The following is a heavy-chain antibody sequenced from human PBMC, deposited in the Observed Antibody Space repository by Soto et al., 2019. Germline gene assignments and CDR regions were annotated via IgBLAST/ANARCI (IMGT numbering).Heavy chain of an antibody. CDR1: GFTFSSYA. Sequence: EVQLLESGGGLVQPGGSLRLSCAASGFTFSSYAMSWVRQAPGKGLEWVSGISGSGDSTYYGDSVKGRFTISRDNSKNTLYLQMNSLRAEDTAVYYCAKGVAGIAVAGTGYFQHWGQGTLVTVSS. J-gene: IGHJ1*01. CDR3: AKGVAGIAVAGTGYFQH. V-gene: IGHV3-23*01. D-gene: IGHD6-19*01. CDR2: ISGSGDST.